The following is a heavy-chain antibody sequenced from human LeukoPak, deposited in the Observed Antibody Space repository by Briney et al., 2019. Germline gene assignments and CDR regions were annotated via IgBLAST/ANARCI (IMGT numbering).Heavy chain of an antibody. V-gene: IGHV3-9*01. CDR1: GFTFNDYA. Sequence: GGSLRLSCAASGFTFNDYAMHWVRQAPGKGLEWVSGISWNSGNIGYADSVKGRFTISRDNAKNPLYLQMNSLRAEDTAVYYCAKDLATVVTPLDYWGQGTLVTVSS. CDR3: AKDLATVVTPLDY. J-gene: IGHJ4*02. CDR2: ISWNSGNI. D-gene: IGHD4-23*01.